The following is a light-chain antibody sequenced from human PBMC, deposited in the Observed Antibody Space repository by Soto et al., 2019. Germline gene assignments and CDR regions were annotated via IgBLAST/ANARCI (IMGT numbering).Light chain of an antibody. CDR2: GAS. V-gene: IGKV3-15*01. Sequence: EIVMTQSPATLSVSPGERATLSCRASQSVNINLAWYQQKPGQAPRLLIQGASTRATGTPARFSGSGSGTDFTLTISRLEPEDFAVYYCQQYGSSGTFGQGTKVDIK. J-gene: IGKJ1*01. CDR3: QQYGSSGT. CDR1: QSVNIN.